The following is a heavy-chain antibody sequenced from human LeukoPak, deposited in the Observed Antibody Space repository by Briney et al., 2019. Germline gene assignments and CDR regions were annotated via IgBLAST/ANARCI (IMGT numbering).Heavy chain of an antibody. CDR1: GYTFTGYY. CDR3: ARDFLVPAAPYNWFDP. D-gene: IGHD2-2*01. J-gene: IGHJ5*02. V-gene: IGHV1-2*06. CDR2: INPNSGGT. Sequence: GASVKVSCKASGYTFTGYYMHWVRQAPGQGLEWMGRINPNSGGTNYAQKFQGRVAMTRDTSISTAYMELSRLRSDDTAVYYRARDFLVPAAPYNWFDPWGQGTLVTVSS.